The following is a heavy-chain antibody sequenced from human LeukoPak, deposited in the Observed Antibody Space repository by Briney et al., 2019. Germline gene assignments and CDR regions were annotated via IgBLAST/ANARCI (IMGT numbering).Heavy chain of an antibody. Sequence: GGSLRLSCAASGFTFSSYSMNWVRQAPGKGLEWVSSISSSSSYIYYADSVKGRFTISRDNAKNSLYLQMNSLRAEDTAVYYCARDRDYSNTERGFDYWGQGTLVTVSS. D-gene: IGHD4-11*01. V-gene: IGHV3-21*04. CDR2: ISSSSSYI. CDR1: GFTFSSYS. J-gene: IGHJ4*02. CDR3: ARDRDYSNTERGFDY.